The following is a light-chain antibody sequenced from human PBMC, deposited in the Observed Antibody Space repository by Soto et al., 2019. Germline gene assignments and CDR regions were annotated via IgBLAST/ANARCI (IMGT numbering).Light chain of an antibody. CDR1: QSVSSY. Sequence: IVLTQSPATLSLSPGERATLSCRASQSVSSYLAWYQQKPGQAPRLLIYDASNRATGIPARFSGSGSGTDFTLTISSLEPEDFAVYYCQQRSNWGLTFGGGTNADIK. J-gene: IGKJ4*01. V-gene: IGKV3-11*01. CDR2: DAS. CDR3: QQRSNWGLT.